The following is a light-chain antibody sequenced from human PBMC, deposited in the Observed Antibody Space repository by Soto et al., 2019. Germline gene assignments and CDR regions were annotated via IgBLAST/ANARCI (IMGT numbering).Light chain of an antibody. Sequence: DIVWTQSPGTLSLSAGERATLSCRASQSVSSSYLAWYQQKPGQAPRLLIYGASSRATGIPDRFSGSGSGTDFTLTISRLEPEDFAVYYCQQYGSSPETFGQGTKVDIK. CDR2: GAS. V-gene: IGKV3-20*01. CDR3: QQYGSSPET. J-gene: IGKJ1*01. CDR1: QSVSSSY.